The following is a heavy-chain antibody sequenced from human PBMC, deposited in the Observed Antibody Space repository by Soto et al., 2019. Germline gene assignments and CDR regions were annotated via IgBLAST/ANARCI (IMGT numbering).Heavy chain of an antibody. Sequence: GGSLRLSCAASGFTFSIYSMNWVRQAPGKGLEWVSYIMPWSSHIFYADSVKGRFTISRDNAKNSLYLQMNSLRAEDTAVYYCAALDTAMVKTAGYWGQGTLVTVSS. CDR3: AALDTAMVKTAGY. V-gene: IGHV3-48*01. J-gene: IGHJ4*02. CDR1: GFTFSIYS. D-gene: IGHD5-18*01. CDR2: IMPWSSHI.